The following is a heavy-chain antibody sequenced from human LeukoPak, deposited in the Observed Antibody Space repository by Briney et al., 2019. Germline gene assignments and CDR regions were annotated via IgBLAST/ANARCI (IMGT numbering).Heavy chain of an antibody. D-gene: IGHD2/OR15-2a*01. CDR3: AIQRIVQNWFDP. J-gene: IGHJ5*02. CDR2: IIPIFGTA. V-gene: IGHV1-69*13. CDR1: GGTFSSYA. Sequence: SVKVSCKASGGTFSSYALSWVRQAPGQGLEWMGGIIPIFGTANYAQKFQGRVTITADESTSTAYIELSSLRSEDTAVYYCAIQRIVQNWFDPWGQGTLVTVSS.